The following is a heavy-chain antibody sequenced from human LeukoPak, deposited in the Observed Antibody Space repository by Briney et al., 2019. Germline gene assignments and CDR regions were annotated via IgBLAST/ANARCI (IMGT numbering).Heavy chain of an antibody. CDR2: IYTSGST. V-gene: IGHV4-61*02. Sequence: SETLPLTCTVSGGSISSGSYYWNWIRQPAGKGLEWIGRIYTSGSTNYNPSLKSRVTISVDTSKNQFSLKLSSVTAADTAVYYCARGLTYYYGSGSNNWFDPWGQGTLVTVSS. CDR1: GGSISSGSYY. J-gene: IGHJ5*02. D-gene: IGHD3-10*01. CDR3: ARGLTYYYGSGSNNWFDP.